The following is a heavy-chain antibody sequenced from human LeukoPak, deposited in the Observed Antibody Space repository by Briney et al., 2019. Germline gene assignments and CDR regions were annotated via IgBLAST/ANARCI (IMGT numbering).Heavy chain of an antibody. V-gene: IGHV4-39*01. J-gene: IGHJ4*02. CDR1: GGSISSSSYY. D-gene: IGHD1-26*01. Sequence: SETLSVTCTVSGGSISSSSYYWGWIRQPPGKGLEWIGSFYSRGSAYYNPSLKSRVTISVDTSNNQFSLKLSSVTAADTAVYYCARRLRSGNYGGEGYWGQGTLVTASS. CDR2: FYSRGSA. CDR3: ARRLRSGNYGGEGY.